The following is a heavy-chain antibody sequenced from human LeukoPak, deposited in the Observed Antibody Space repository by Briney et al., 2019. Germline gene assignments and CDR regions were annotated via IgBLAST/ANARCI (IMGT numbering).Heavy chain of an antibody. D-gene: IGHD6-13*01. CDR1: GFPFDSYG. Sequence: PGGSLRLSCAASGFPFDSYGMHWVRQGPGKGLEWVSGISWNSGNIVYADSVKGRFTISRDNAKKSLYLQMNSLRPEDTALYYCAADGSSWFPVDFDFWGQGALVTVSS. V-gene: IGHV3-9*01. J-gene: IGHJ4*02. CDR3: AADGSSWFPVDFDF. CDR2: ISWNSGNI.